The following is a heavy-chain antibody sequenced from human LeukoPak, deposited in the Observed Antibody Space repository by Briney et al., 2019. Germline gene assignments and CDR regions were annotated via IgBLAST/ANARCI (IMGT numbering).Heavy chain of an antibody. Sequence: SETLSLTCTVSGGSISSYYWSWIRQPPGKGLEWIGYIYYSGSTNYNPSLKSRVTISVDTSKNQFSLKLSSVTAADTAVYYCARGLYDSIHSFDYWGQGTLVTVSS. V-gene: IGHV4-59*01. CDR3: ARGLYDSIHSFDY. J-gene: IGHJ4*02. CDR1: GGSISSYY. D-gene: IGHD3-22*01. CDR2: IYYSGST.